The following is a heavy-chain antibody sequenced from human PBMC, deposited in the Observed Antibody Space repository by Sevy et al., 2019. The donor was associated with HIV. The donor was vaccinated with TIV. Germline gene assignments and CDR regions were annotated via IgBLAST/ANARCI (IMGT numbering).Heavy chain of an antibody. J-gene: IGHJ4*02. Sequence: GGYLRLSCTASGSGFRASRDGMHWVRQAPGKGLEWVAFFSSDGVTRHYAQSVTGRFTISRDESRDTLFLQMDSLRVEDTAVYYCARRGYLYYFDYWGQGTQVTVSS. CDR2: FSSDGVTR. CDR1: GSGFRASRDG. D-gene: IGHD3-22*01. CDR3: ARRGYLYYFDY. V-gene: IGHV3-30*03.